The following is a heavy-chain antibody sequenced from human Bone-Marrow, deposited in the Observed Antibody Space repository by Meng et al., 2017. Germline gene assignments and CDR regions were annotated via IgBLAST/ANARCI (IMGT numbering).Heavy chain of an antibody. Sequence: GGSLRLSCEVSGYTFSSYGMHWVRQAPGKGLEWVAVISYDGSNKYYADSVKGRFTISRDNSKNTLYLQMNSLRAEDTAVYYCAGELWLRVDAFDIWGQGTMVTVSS. CDR2: ISYDGSNK. CDR3: AGELWLRVDAFDI. V-gene: IGHV3-30*03. J-gene: IGHJ3*02. D-gene: IGHD5-18*01. CDR1: GYTFSSYG.